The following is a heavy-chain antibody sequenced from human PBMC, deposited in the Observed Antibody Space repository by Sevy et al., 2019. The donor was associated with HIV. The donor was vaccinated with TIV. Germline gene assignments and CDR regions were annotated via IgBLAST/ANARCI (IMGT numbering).Heavy chain of an antibody. Sequence: GGSLRLSCAASGFNFNDYWMNWVRQAPGKGLEWVANINQDGSAKYYVDSAKGRFTISRDNAKNSLYLQMNSLRADDTAVYYCARDSPPYTSTFSSSYVWGQGTLSPSPQ. CDR3: ARDSPPYTSTFSSSYV. J-gene: IGHJ4*02. CDR2: INQDGSAK. CDR1: GFNFNDYW. V-gene: IGHV3-7*03. D-gene: IGHD6-6*01.